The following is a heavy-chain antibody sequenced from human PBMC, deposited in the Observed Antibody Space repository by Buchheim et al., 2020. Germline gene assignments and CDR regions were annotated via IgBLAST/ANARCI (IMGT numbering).Heavy chain of an antibody. Sequence: QVQLVESGGGVVQPGRSLRLSCAASGFTFSSYGMHWVRQAPGKGLEWVAVIWYDGSNKYYADSVKGRFTISRDNSKKPLYLQMNSLRAEDTAVYYCARAVRYFDLRSGMDVWGQGTT. CDR2: IWYDGSNK. CDR3: ARAVRYFDLRSGMDV. D-gene: IGHD3-9*01. CDR1: GFTFSSYG. J-gene: IGHJ6*02. V-gene: IGHV3-33*01.